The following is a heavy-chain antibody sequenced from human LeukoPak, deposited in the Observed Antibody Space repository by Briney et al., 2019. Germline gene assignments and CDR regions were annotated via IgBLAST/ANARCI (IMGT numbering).Heavy chain of an antibody. V-gene: IGHV3-48*03. D-gene: IGHD1-26*01. CDR3: AREDGSQLDY. CDR2: ISSSGSST. Sequence: GGSLRLSCATSGFTFSNYEMSWVRQTPGKGLEWVSYISSSGSSTYYADSAKGQFTISRDNAKSSLCLQMDSLRAGDTAVYYCAREDGSQLDYWGRGTLVTVSS. J-gene: IGHJ4*02. CDR1: GFTFSNYE.